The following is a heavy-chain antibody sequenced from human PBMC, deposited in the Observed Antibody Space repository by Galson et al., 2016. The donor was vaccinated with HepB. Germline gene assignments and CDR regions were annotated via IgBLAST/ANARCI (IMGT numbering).Heavy chain of an antibody. J-gene: IGHJ4*02. CDR2: INWNGEST. CDR1: GFTFDGYG. CDR3: VRNTHGSGVYPAEF. Sequence: SLRLSCAGSGFTFDGYGMAWVRQVPGKGLEWVSGINWNGESTTYGDSAKGRFTISRDNVKKTLYSQMNSLRGDDTALYYRVRNTHGSGVYPAEFWGQGTLVTVSS. D-gene: IGHD3-10*01. V-gene: IGHV3-20*04.